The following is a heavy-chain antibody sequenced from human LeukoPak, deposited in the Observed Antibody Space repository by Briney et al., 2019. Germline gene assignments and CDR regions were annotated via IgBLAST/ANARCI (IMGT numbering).Heavy chain of an antibody. D-gene: IGHD3-9*01. CDR3: ARGGSNYDILTGYSYFDY. Sequence: PGGSLRLSCAASGFTFSSYSMNWVRQAPGKGLEWVSSISSSSSYIYYADSVKGRFTISRANAKNSLYLQMDSLRAEDTAVYYCARGGSNYDILTGYSYFDYWGQGTLVTVSS. CDR2: ISSSSSYI. V-gene: IGHV3-21*01. J-gene: IGHJ4*02. CDR1: GFTFSSYS.